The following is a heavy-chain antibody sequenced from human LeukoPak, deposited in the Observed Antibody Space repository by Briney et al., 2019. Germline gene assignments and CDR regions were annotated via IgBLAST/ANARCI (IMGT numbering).Heavy chain of an antibody. Sequence: PSETLSLTCTVSGCSISTYYWSWIRQPPGKGLEWIGYIYYSGSTNYNPSLKSRVTISVDTSKNQFSLKLSSVTAADTAVYYCARRRGAYVGDGFDIWGQGTMVTVSS. CDR1: GCSISTYY. CDR2: IYYSGST. V-gene: IGHV4-59*08. J-gene: IGHJ3*02. D-gene: IGHD1-26*01. CDR3: ARRRGAYVGDGFDI.